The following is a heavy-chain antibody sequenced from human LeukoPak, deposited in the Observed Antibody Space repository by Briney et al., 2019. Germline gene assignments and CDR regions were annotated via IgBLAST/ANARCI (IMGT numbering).Heavy chain of an antibody. CDR3: SKGQGEGSSWQALDY. Sequence: PGGSLRLSCTASGFTFSSYAMSWVRQAPGKGLEWVSAISASGGSTYYADSVQGRFTISRDNSKNTLYLQMNSLRAEDTAVYYCSKGQGEGSSWQALDYWGQGTLVTVSS. V-gene: IGHV3-23*01. J-gene: IGHJ4*02. D-gene: IGHD6-13*01. CDR1: GFTFSSYA. CDR2: ISASGGST.